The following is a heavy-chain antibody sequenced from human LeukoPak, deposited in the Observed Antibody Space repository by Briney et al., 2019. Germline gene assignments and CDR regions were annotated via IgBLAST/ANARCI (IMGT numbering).Heavy chain of an antibody. CDR2: ISSSSSYI. Sequence: GGSLRLSCAASGFTFSSCSMNWVRQAPGKGLEWVSSISSSSSYIYYADSVKGRFTISRDNAKNSLYLQMNSLRSEDTAVYYCAREGNGIALTIFGVVTEYYFDYWGQGTLVTVSS. V-gene: IGHV3-21*04. D-gene: IGHD3-3*01. CDR1: GFTFSSCS. CDR3: AREGNGIALTIFGVVTEYYFDY. J-gene: IGHJ4*02.